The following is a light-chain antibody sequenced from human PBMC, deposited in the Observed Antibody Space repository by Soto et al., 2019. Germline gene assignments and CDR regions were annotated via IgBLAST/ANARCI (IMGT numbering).Light chain of an antibody. CDR3: QQYNSYPLT. Sequence: EIVLTQSPSTLSLSPGERATLSCRASQSVSSYLAWYQQKPGQAPRLLIYGASTRATGIPARFSGSGSGTEFTLTISSLQPDDCATYYCQQYNSYPLTFGGGTKVDIK. CDR1: QSVSSY. J-gene: IGKJ4*01. V-gene: IGKV3-15*01. CDR2: GAS.